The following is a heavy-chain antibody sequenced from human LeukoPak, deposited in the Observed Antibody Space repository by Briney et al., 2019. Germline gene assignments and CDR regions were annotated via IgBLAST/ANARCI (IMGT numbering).Heavy chain of an antibody. CDR3: AREGSASSSVSIDY. D-gene: IGHD1-26*01. CDR2: IIPIFGTA. J-gene: IGHJ4*02. CDR1: GGTFSSYA. Sequence: SVKVSCKASGGTFSSYAISWVRQAPGQGLEWMGGIIPIFGTANYAQKFQGRVAITADESTSTAYMELSSLRSEDTAVYYCAREGSASSSVSIDYWGQGTLVTVSS. V-gene: IGHV1-69*13.